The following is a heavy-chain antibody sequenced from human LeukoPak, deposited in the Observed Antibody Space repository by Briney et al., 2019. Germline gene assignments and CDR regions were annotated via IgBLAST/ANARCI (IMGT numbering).Heavy chain of an antibody. D-gene: IGHD1-26*01. CDR3: ARHFVRSGSYWADY. Sequence: SETLSLTCAVSGYSISSGYYWGWIRQPPGKGLEWIGIIYHSGSTYYNPSLKSRVTISVDTSKNQFSLRVTSVTAAYTAVYYCARHFVRSGSYWADYWGQGTLVTVSS. J-gene: IGHJ4*02. CDR1: GYSISSGYY. CDR2: IYHSGST. V-gene: IGHV4-38-2*01.